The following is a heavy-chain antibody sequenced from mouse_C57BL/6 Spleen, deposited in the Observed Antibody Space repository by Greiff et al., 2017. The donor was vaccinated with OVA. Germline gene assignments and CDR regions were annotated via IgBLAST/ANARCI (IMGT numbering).Heavy chain of an antibody. V-gene: IGHV1-26*01. CDR3: ARQDSSGYVVDY. CDR1: GYTFTDYY. Sequence: VQLKQSGPELVKPGASVKISCKASGYTFTDYYMNWVKQSHGKSLEWIGDINPNNGGTSYNQKFKGKATLTVDKSSSTAYMELRSLTSEDSAVYYCARQDSSGYVVDYWGQGTSVTVSS. J-gene: IGHJ4*01. CDR2: INPNNGGT. D-gene: IGHD3-2*02.